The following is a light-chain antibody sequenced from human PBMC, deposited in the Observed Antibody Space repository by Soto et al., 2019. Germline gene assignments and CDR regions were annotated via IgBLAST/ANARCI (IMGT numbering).Light chain of an antibody. V-gene: IGLV1-40*01. CDR2: GNS. J-gene: IGLJ1*01. CDR3: QSYDSSLSAYYV. Sequence: QSVLTQPPSVSGAPGQRVTISCTGSSSNIGAGYDVHWYQQLRGTAPKLLIYGNSNRPSGVPDRFSGSKSGTSASLAITGLQAEDEADYYCQSYDSSLSAYYVFGTGTKLTVL. CDR1: SSNIGAGYD.